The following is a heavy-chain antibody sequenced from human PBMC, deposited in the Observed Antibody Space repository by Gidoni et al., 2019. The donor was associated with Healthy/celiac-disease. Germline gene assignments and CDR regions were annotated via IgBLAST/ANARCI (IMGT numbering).Heavy chain of an antibody. CDR2: ISGSGGST. V-gene: IGHV3-23*01. D-gene: IGHD2-2*01. CDR3: AKDLRGSPRGIVVVPAAEFDY. Sequence: EEQLLESGGGLVQPGGSLRLSCAASGFTFSSYPMSWVRQAPGKGLEWVSAISGSGGSTYYADSVKGRLTISRDNSKNTLYLQMNSLRAEDTAVYYCAKDLRGSPRGIVVVPAAEFDYWGQGTLVTVSS. CDR1: GFTFSSYP. J-gene: IGHJ4*02.